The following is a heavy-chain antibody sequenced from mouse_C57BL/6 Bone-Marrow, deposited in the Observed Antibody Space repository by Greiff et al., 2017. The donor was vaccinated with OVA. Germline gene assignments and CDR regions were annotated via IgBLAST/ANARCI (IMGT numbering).Heavy chain of an antibody. CDR2: IYPRSGNT. J-gene: IGHJ2*01. V-gene: IGHV1-81*01. Sequence: KQRTGQGLEWIGEIYPRSGNTYYNEKFKGKATLTADKSSSTAYMELRSLTSEDSAVYFCAREKLYDGYYFDYWGQGTTLTVSS. D-gene: IGHD2-3*01. CDR3: AREKLYDGYYFDY.